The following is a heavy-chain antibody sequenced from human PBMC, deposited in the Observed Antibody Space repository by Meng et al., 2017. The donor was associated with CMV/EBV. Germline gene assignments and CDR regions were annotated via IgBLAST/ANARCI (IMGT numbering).Heavy chain of an antibody. Sequence: GESLKISCAASGFTFSSYGMHWVRQAPGKGLEWVAVIWYDGSNKYYADSVKGRFTISRDNAKNSLYLQMNSLRAEDTAVYYCARAPIRERVIGDAFDIWGQGTMVTVSS. CDR2: IWYDGSNK. J-gene: IGHJ3*02. CDR1: GFTFSSYG. D-gene: IGHD2-21*01. CDR3: ARAPIRERVIGDAFDI. V-gene: IGHV3-33*01.